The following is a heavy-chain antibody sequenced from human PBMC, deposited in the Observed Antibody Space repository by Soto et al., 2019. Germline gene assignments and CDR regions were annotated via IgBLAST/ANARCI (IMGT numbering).Heavy chain of an antibody. CDR2: ISAHNGNT. D-gene: IGHD1-1*01. J-gene: IGHJ4*02. CDR1: GYDFTTYG. Sequence: QVHLVQSGAEVKKPGASVKVSCKGSGYDFTTYGITWVRQAPGQGLEWMAWISAHNGNTDYAQKLQGRVTVTRDTSTRAAYMELRSLCSDDAAVYYCAGGRYGDYWGQGALVTVSS. CDR3: AGGRYGDY. V-gene: IGHV1-18*01.